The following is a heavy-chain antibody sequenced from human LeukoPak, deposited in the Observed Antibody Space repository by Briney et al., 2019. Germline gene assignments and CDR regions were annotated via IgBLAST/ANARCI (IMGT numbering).Heavy chain of an antibody. CDR3: AREWYSSGWKD. Sequence: SETLSLTCTVSGGSISSYYWSWIRQPPGKGLEWIGYIYYSGSTNYNPSLKSRVTISVDTSKNQFSLKLSSVTAADTAVYYCAREWYSSGWKDWGQGTLVTVSS. CDR2: IYYSGST. CDR1: GGSISSYY. V-gene: IGHV4-59*12. D-gene: IGHD6-19*01. J-gene: IGHJ4*02.